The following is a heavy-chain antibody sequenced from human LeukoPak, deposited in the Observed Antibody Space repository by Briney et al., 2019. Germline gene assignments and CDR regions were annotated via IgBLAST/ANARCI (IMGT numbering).Heavy chain of an antibody. CDR1: GGSISSSSYY. D-gene: IGHD5-18*01. CDR3: ARRNVDTAMVPNWFDP. J-gene: IGHJ5*02. V-gene: IGHV4-39*01. Sequence: SETLSLTCTVSGGSISSSSYYWGWIRQPPGKGLEWIGSIYYSGSTYYNPSLKSRVTISVDTSKNHFSLKLSSVTAADTAVYYCARRNVDTAMVPNWFDPWGQGTLVTVSS. CDR2: IYYSGST.